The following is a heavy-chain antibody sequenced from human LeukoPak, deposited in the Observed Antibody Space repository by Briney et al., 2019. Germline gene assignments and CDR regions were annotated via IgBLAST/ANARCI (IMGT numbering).Heavy chain of an antibody. Sequence: SVKVSCKASGDTFSSYSISWVRQAPGQGLEWMGGIIPIFGTANYAQTFQGRVTITADESTSTAYMELSSLRSEDTAVYYCAIKGSSSWYYWFDPWGQGTLVTVSS. CDR1: GDTFSSYS. CDR2: IIPIFGTA. CDR3: AIKGSSSWYYWFDP. V-gene: IGHV1-69*01. J-gene: IGHJ5*02. D-gene: IGHD6-13*01.